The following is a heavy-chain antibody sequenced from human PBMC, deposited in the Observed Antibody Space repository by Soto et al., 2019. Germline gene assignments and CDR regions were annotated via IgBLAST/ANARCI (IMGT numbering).Heavy chain of an antibody. Sequence: ASVKVSCKASGGTFSSYAISWVRQAPGQGLEWMGWINPNSGGTNYAQKFQGRVTMTRDTSISTAYMELSRLRSDDTAVYYCARGGYYDSSGYYYFDYWGQGTLVTVSS. V-gene: IGHV1-2*02. CDR2: INPNSGGT. D-gene: IGHD3-22*01. CDR3: ARGGYYDSSGYYYFDY. J-gene: IGHJ4*02. CDR1: GGTFSSYA.